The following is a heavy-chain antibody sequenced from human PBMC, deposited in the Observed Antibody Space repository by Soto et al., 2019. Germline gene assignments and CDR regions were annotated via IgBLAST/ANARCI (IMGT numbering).Heavy chain of an antibody. CDR2: ISNDGRRT. Sequence: QVQLVESGGGVVKPGRSLRLSCAASGFTFSTYALHWVCPAPGKGLEWVAVISNDGRRTYYADSVKGRFTISRDNSKSTLNLQMDSLRTEDTAVYYCARTYYFGSGSGANFDSLGQGTLVTVSS. D-gene: IGHD3-10*01. CDR3: ARTYYFGSGSGANFDS. CDR1: GFTFSTYA. J-gene: IGHJ4*02. V-gene: IGHV3-30*04.